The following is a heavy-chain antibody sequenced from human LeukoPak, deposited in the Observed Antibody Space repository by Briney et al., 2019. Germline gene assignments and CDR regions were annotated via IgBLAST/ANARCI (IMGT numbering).Heavy chain of an antibody. Sequence: ASVKVSCKASGYTFTSYDINWVRQATGRGLEWLGWMNPNSGNTGYAQNFQGRATMTRNTSIDTAYMELSSLRYEDTAVYYCARDYYGSKSSSFDPWGQGTLVTVSS. CDR3: ARDYYGSKSSSFDP. CDR2: MNPNSGNT. CDR1: GYTFTSYD. D-gene: IGHD3-10*01. J-gene: IGHJ5*02. V-gene: IGHV1-8*01.